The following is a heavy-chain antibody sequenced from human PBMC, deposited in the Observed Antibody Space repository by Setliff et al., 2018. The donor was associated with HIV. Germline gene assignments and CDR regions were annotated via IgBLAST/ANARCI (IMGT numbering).Heavy chain of an antibody. V-gene: IGHV3-53*01. CDR2: IYSGGRT. J-gene: IGHJ6*02. Sequence: PGGSLRLSCAASGFTVSSNYMTWVRRAPGKGLEWVSVIYSGGRTNYADSVKGRFTISRDNSKNTLYLQMNDLRAEDTAVYYCARGGDIVVVPAPMSYGMDVWGQGTTVTVSS. CDR1: GFTVSSNY. D-gene: IGHD2-2*01. CDR3: ARGGDIVVVPAPMSYGMDV.